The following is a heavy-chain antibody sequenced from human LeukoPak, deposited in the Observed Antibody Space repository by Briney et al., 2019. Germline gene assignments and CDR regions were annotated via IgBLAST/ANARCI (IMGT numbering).Heavy chain of an antibody. CDR2: IYATET. V-gene: IGHV4-4*07. D-gene: IGHD6-13*01. CDR1: GASISDYY. J-gene: IGHJ5*02. Sequence: SETLSLTCNVSGASISDYYWSWIRQSAGKGLEWIGRIYATETDFNPSLKSRLTMSIDTSKNQFSLKLSSVTAADTAFYYCARQYSTNWYDDRGWFDPWGQGTLVTVSS. CDR3: ARQYSTNWYDDRGWFDP.